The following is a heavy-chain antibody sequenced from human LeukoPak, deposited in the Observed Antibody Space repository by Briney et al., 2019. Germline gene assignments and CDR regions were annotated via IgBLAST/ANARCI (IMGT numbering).Heavy chain of an antibody. CDR3: AKDPYYDSSGYYDY. CDR1: GFTFSSYS. CDR2: ISSSSSYI. J-gene: IGHJ4*02. Sequence: PGGSLRLSCAASGFTFSSYSMNWVRQAPGKGLEWVSSISSSSSYIYYADSVKGRFTISRDNAKNSLYLQMNSLRAEDTALYYCAKDPYYDSSGYYDYWGQGTLVTVSS. D-gene: IGHD3-22*01. V-gene: IGHV3-21*04.